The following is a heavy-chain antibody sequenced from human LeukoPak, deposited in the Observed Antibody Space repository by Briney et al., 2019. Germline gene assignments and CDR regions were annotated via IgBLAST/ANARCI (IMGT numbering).Heavy chain of an antibody. D-gene: IGHD3-22*01. CDR1: GFTFSSYS. CDR3: AKDVYYYDSSGYWNWFDP. CDR2: ISSSSSYI. J-gene: IGHJ5*02. V-gene: IGHV3-21*04. Sequence: GGSLRLSCAASGFTFSSYSMNWVRQAPGKGLEWVSSISSSSSYIYYADSVKGRFTISRDNSKNTLYLQMNSLRAENTAVYYCAKDVYYYDSSGYWNWFDPWGQGTLVTVSS.